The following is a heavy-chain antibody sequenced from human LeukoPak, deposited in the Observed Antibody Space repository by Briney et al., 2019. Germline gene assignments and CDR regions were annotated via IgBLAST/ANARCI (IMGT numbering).Heavy chain of an antibody. CDR2: IKEDGSEK. V-gene: IGHV3-7*01. D-gene: IGHD3-22*01. J-gene: IGHJ6*03. CDR1: GFTFNTYW. CDR3: ARDTYDSSGYHFYYMDV. Sequence: GGSLGLSCAVSGFTFNTYWMSWVRQAPGKGLEWVANIKEDGSEKHYGDSVRGRFTISRDNAKNSLYLRMNSLRAEDTALYFCARDTYDSSGYHFYYMDVWGKGTTVTVSS.